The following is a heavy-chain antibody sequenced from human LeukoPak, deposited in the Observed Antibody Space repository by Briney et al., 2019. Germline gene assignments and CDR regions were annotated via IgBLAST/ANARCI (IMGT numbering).Heavy chain of an antibody. CDR2: ISSSSSYI. CDR1: GFTFSSYA. Sequence: GGSLRLSCAASGFTFSSYAMSWVRQAPGKGLEWVSSISSSSSYIYYADSVKGRFTISRDNSKNTLYLQMNSLRAEDTAVYYCARENRQQLGYYFDYWGQGTLVTVSS. CDR3: ARENRQQLGYYFDY. V-gene: IGHV3-21*01. D-gene: IGHD6-13*01. J-gene: IGHJ4*02.